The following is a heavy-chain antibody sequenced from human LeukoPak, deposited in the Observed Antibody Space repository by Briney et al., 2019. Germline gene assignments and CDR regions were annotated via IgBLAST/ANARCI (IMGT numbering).Heavy chain of an antibody. CDR1: EFTSGGNW. J-gene: IGHJ4*02. Sequence: GGSLRPPLPALEFTSGGNWRPGSRKAQGRGLNWVQRINEDASIITYADSVKGRFIISRDNTKNSLYLQMNSLRAEDTAVYYCVRDLILVWTPGDDFDFWGQGTLVTVSS. D-gene: IGHD3-16*01. V-gene: IGHV3-74*01. CDR3: VRDLILVWTPGDDFDF. CDR2: INEDASII.